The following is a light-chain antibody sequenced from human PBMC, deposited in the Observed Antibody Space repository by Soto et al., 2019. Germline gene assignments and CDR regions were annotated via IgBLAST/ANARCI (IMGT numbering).Light chain of an antibody. CDR3: QQYIRWPLT. Sequence: DIVVTQSPDSLAVSLGERATITCKSSQSVSSNLAWYQQKPGQAPSLLIYGASTRATGTPARFSGSGSGTEFTLTISSLQSEDFAVYYCQQYIRWPLTFGGGTKVEIK. V-gene: IGKV3-15*01. CDR1: QSVSSN. CDR2: GAS. J-gene: IGKJ4*01.